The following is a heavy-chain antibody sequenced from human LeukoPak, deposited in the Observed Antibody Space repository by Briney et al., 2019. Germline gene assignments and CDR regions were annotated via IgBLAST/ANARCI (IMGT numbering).Heavy chain of an antibody. Sequence: GGSLRLSCAASGSTFSGSATHWVRQATGKGLEWVGRIRSKANSYATAYAASVKGRFTISRDDSKNTAYLQMNSLKTEDTAVYYCTRLYCSSTSCLNWFDPWGQGTLVTVSS. CDR3: TRLYCSSTSCLNWFDP. CDR1: GSTFSGSA. CDR2: IRSKANSYAT. J-gene: IGHJ5*02. V-gene: IGHV3-73*01. D-gene: IGHD2-2*01.